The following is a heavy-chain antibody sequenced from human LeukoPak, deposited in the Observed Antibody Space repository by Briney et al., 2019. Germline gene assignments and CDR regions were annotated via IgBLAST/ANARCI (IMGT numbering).Heavy chain of an antibody. V-gene: IGHV4-59*01. D-gene: IGHD3-22*01. CDR3: ARESSWDSKGYWRDAFDI. Sequence: PSETLSLTCTISGGSISNFHWSWVRQPPGKGLEWIGHVDYSGSASYNPSLESRVIISIDTSKNHFSLKLSSGTAADTAMYYCARESSWDSKGYWRDAFDIWGQGTMVTVSS. CDR2: VDYSGSA. CDR1: GGSISNFH. J-gene: IGHJ3*02.